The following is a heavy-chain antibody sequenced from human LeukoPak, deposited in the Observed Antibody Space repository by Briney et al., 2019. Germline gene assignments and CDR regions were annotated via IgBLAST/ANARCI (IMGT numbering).Heavy chain of an antibody. J-gene: IGHJ3*02. D-gene: IGHD6-19*01. CDR2: IYHSGST. CDR3: ARGYSSGWYELDAFDI. CDR1: GYSISSGYY. V-gene: IGHV4-38-2*02. Sequence: SETLSLTCTVSGYSISSGYYWGWIRQPPGKGLEWIGSIYHSGSTYYNPSLKSRVTISVDTSKHQFSLKLSSVTAADTAVYYCARGYSSGWYELDAFDIWGQGTMVTVSS.